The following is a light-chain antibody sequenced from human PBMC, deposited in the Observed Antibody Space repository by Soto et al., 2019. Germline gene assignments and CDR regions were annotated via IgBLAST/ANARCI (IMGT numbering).Light chain of an antibody. CDR1: QSVSRST. Sequence: ENVLTQSPGTLSLSPGERATLSCRASQSVSRSTLAWYQQKNGQAPRLLIYGASSRATGIPDRFSGSGSGTDFTLTISRLEPEDFAVYYCQQYGSSPRTFGQGTRVEIK. J-gene: IGKJ1*01. CDR2: GAS. V-gene: IGKV3-20*01. CDR3: QQYGSSPRT.